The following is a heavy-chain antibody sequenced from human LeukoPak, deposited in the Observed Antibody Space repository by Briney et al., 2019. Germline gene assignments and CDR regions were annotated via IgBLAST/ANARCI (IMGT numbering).Heavy chain of an antibody. CDR1: GFTVSSNC. J-gene: IGHJ5*02. CDR2: LHSGGNT. D-gene: IGHD3-22*01. CDR3: ARSPYYYDSSGYHFRWFDP. V-gene: IGHV3-53*01. Sequence: GGSLRLSCAASGFTVSSNCMNWVRQVPGKGLEWVSVLHSGGNTYYADSVKGRFTISRDSSKNTLYLQMNSLRAEDTAVYYCARSPYYYDSSGYHFRWFDPWGQGTLVTVSS.